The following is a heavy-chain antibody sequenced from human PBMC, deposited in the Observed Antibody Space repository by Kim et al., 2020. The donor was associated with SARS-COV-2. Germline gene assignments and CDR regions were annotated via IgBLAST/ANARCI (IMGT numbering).Heavy chain of an antibody. CDR1: GFTFSKYG. J-gene: IGHJ6*02. V-gene: IGHV3-33*01. D-gene: IGHD3-9*01. CDR3: ARRSATGGPHDLTYFDWLTDD. CDR2: IWNDGSHK. Sequence: GGSLRLSCAASGFTFSKYGMHWVRQAPGKGLEWVAVIWNDGSHKFYADSVKGRFTISRDNSKNTVYLQMNSLRGEDTAVYYCARRSATGGPHDLTYFDWLTDDWGQGTTVTVSS.